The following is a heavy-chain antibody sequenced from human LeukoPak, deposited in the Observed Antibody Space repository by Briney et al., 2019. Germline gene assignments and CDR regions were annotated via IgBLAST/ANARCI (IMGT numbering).Heavy chain of an antibody. CDR3: ARDLNYAFDY. J-gene: IGHJ4*02. Sequence: PGGSLRLSCAVSGFPFSTYSMSWVRQAPGKGLEWVSYIAISSSGMYYADSVKGRFTISRDDAKNSLYLQMDRLRDEDTAIYYCARDLNYAFDYWGKGTLVTVSS. V-gene: IGHV3-48*02. CDR1: GFPFSTYS. CDR2: IAISSSGM. D-gene: IGHD2-2*01.